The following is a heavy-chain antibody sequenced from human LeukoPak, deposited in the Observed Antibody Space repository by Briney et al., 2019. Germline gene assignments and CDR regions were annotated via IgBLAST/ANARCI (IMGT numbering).Heavy chain of an antibody. J-gene: IGHJ5*02. Sequence: SVKVSCKASGGTFSSYATSWVRQAPGQGLEWMGGIIPIFGTANYAQKFQGRVTITADESTSTAYMELSSLRSEDTAVYYCARDNYPRGRAQLRRLLNWFDPWGQGTLVTVSS. CDR2: IIPIFGTA. V-gene: IGHV1-69*13. CDR3: ARDNYPRGRAQLRRLLNWFDP. CDR1: GGTFSSYA. D-gene: IGHD1-7*01.